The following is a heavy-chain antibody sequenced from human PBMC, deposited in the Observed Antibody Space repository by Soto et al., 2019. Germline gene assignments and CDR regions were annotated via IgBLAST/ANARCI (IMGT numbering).Heavy chain of an antibody. V-gene: IGHV4-59*08. CDR2: IYYSGST. CDR1: GGSISSYY. D-gene: IGHD5-18*01. J-gene: IGHJ4*02. Sequence: SETLSLTCTVSGGSISSYYWSWIRQPPGKGLEWIGYIYYSGSTNYNPSLKSRVTISVDTSKNQFSLKLSSVTAADTTAYYCARRYGSCFDYWGQGTLVTVSS. CDR3: ARRYGSCFDY.